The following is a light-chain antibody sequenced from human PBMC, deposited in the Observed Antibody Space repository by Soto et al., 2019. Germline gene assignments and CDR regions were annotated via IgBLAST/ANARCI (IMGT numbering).Light chain of an antibody. CDR1: QSISSW. CDR3: QQYNSYSVA. V-gene: IGKV1-5*03. CDR2: KAS. Sequence: IQMTQSPSTLSASVGDRVTTTCRASQSISSWLAWYQQKPGKAPKLLIYKASSLESGVPSRFSGSGSGTEFTLTISSLQPDDFATYYCQQYNSYSVAFGQGTKVDIK. J-gene: IGKJ1*01.